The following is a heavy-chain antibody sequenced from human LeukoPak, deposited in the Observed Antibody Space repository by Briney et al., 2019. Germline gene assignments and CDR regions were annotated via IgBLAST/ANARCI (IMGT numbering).Heavy chain of an antibody. Sequence: ASVKVSCKAPGYTFTDYYMHWVRQAPGQGLEWMGRINPNSGGTNYAQKFQGRVTMTRDTSISTVYMELSRLRSDDTAVYYCARVGYYESSGYYEYWGQGTLVTVSS. D-gene: IGHD3-22*01. J-gene: IGHJ4*02. CDR3: ARVGYYESSGYYEY. CDR1: GYTFTDYY. CDR2: INPNSGGT. V-gene: IGHV1-2*06.